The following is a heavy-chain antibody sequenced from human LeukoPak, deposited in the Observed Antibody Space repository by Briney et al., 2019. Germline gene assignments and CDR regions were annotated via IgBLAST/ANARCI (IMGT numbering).Heavy chain of an antibody. V-gene: IGHV1-18*01. J-gene: IGHJ4*02. D-gene: IGHD3-22*01. CDR1: GYTSTNYA. Sequence: ASVKVSCKASGYTSTNYAISWVRQAPGQGLEWMGWISGYNDNTNYAQKVQGRVTMTTDTSTSTAYMELRSLRSDDTAVYYCARDSYDSSGNYLDYWGQGTLVTVSS. CDR3: ARDSYDSSGNYLDY. CDR2: ISGYNDNT.